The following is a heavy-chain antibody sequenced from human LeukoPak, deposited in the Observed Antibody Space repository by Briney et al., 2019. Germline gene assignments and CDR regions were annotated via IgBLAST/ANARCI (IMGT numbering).Heavy chain of an antibody. D-gene: IGHD6-19*01. V-gene: IGHV4-59*01. CDR3: ARGVNSGWSWGKNYYYYGMDV. CDR2: IYHSGST. Sequence: SETLSLTCTVSGGSISSYYWNWIRQPPGKGLEWIGYIYHSGSTYYNPSLKSRVTISVDRSKNQFSLKLSSVTAADTAVYYCARGVNSGWSWGKNYYYYGMDVWGQGTTVTVSS. J-gene: IGHJ6*02. CDR1: GGSISSYY.